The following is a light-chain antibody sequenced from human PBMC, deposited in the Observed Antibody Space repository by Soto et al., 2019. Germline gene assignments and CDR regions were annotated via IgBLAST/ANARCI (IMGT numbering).Light chain of an antibody. CDR3: SSYAGSNIRYV. CDR1: SSDVGGYNY. J-gene: IGLJ1*01. V-gene: IGLV2-8*01. CDR2: EVS. Sequence: QSVLTQPPSASVSPGQSVTISCTGTSSDVGGYNYVSWYQQHPGKAPKLMIYEVSKRPSGVPDRFSGSKSGNTASLTVSGLQAEDEADYYCSSYAGSNIRYVFGTGTKVTV.